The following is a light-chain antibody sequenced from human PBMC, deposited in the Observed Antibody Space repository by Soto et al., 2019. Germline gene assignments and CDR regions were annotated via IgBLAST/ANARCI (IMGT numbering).Light chain of an antibody. V-gene: IGKV3-20*01. CDR3: QHYDSLPIT. Sequence: EILLTQSPGTLSLSPGWRSTLSCRASQSVSNSYLACYQQKPGQPPRLLIYGASSRATGIPARFSGSGSGTDFTLTISRLEPEDFAVFYCQHYDSLPITFGQGTRLEIK. J-gene: IGKJ5*01. CDR2: GAS. CDR1: QSVSNSY.